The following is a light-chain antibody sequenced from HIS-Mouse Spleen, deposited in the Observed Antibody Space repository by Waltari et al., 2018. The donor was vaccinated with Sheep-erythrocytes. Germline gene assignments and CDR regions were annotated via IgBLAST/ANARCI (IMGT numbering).Light chain of an antibody. CDR3: CSYAGSYNHV. J-gene: IGLJ1*01. V-gene: IGLV2-11*01. CDR1: RSYVGGYNY. Sequence: QSALTQPRSVSGSPGQSVTISCTGTRSYVGGYNYVSWYQQHPGKAPKLIIYDVSKRPSGVPDRFSGSKSGNTASLTISGLQAEDEADYYCCSYAGSYNHVFATGTKVTVL. CDR2: DVS.